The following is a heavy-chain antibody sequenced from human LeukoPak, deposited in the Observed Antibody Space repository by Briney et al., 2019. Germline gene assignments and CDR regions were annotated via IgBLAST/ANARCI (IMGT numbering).Heavy chain of an antibody. CDR3: AREVRRFIDIVVVPAAPSTTAPFDY. Sequence: GGSLRLSCAASGFTFSSYSMNWVRQAPGKGLEWVSSISSSSSYIYYADSVKGRFTISRDNAKNSLYLQMNSLRAEDTAVYYCAREVRRFIDIVVVPAAPSTTAPFDYWGQGTLVTVSS. J-gene: IGHJ4*02. CDR1: GFTFSSYS. V-gene: IGHV3-21*01. CDR2: ISSSSSYI. D-gene: IGHD2-2*01.